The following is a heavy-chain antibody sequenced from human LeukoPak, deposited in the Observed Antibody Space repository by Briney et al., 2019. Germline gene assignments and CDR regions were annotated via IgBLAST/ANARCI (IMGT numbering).Heavy chain of an antibody. Sequence: ASVTVSCKLSGYTLTEVSMHWVRQAPGKGLEWMGGFDAADGEPIYAQKFQGRVTMGEDTSTDTAYMDLSSLRSEDTAVYYCATEVVGYGDVHYFDSWGQGTLVTVSS. CDR3: ATEVVGYGDVHYFDS. J-gene: IGHJ4*02. CDR2: FDAADGEP. V-gene: IGHV1-24*01. CDR1: GYTLTEVS. D-gene: IGHD4-17*01.